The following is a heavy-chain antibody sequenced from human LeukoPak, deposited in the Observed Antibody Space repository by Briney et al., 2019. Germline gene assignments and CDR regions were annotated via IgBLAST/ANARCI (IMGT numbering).Heavy chain of an antibody. CDR3: ARSPHILTGENFDY. CDR1: AYTFTGYY. J-gene: IGHJ4*02. V-gene: IGHV1-2*02. CDR2: INLKSGGT. D-gene: IGHD3-9*01. Sequence: ASVKVSCKASAYTFTGYYMHWVRQAPGQGLEWMGWINLKSGGTNYAQKFQGRVTMTRDTSISTAYMELSRLRSDDTAVYYCARSPHILTGENFDYWGQGTLVTVSS.